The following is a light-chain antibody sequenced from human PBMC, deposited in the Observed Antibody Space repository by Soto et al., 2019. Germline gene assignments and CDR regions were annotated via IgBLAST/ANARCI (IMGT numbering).Light chain of an antibody. J-gene: IGLJ1*01. CDR3: SSHTSGSTRV. V-gene: IGLV2-14*01. CDR2: EVT. Sequence: QSVLTQPASVSGSPGQSIAISCNSTSSDVGGYDYVSWYQQQPDKAPKLMIYEVTKRPSGVSNRFSGSKSGNTASLTISGLQAEDEADYYCSSHTSGSTRVLGTGTKVTVL. CDR1: SSDVGGYDY.